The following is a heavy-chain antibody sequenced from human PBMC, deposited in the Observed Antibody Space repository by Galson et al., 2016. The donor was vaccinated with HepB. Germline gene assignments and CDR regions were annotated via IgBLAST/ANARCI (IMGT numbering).Heavy chain of an antibody. Sequence: SLRLSCAASGFTFSSYWMTWVRRAPGKGLEWVANIKEDGSEKYYVDSVKGRFTISRDNAKNSLYVQMNSLRAEDTAVYYCARISSSQDYFDYWGQGTLVTVSS. V-gene: IGHV3-7*01. CDR3: ARISSSQDYFDY. CDR1: GFTFSSYW. J-gene: IGHJ4*02. D-gene: IGHD6-13*01. CDR2: IKEDGSEK.